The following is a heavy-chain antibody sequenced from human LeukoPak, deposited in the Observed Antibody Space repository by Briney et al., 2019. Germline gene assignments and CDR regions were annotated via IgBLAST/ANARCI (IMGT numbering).Heavy chain of an antibody. J-gene: IGHJ6*03. Sequence: GGSLRLSCAASGFTFNNYWLHWVRQAPGKGLVWVARTHSHCTSTNYADSVKGRFIISRDNANNTLYLQMNGLREEDTGVYYALAGYYYYMDVWGKGTTVTVSS. V-gene: IGHV3-74*01. CDR1: GFTFNNYW. D-gene: IGHD6-13*01. CDR2: THSHCTST. CDR3: LAGYYYYMDV.